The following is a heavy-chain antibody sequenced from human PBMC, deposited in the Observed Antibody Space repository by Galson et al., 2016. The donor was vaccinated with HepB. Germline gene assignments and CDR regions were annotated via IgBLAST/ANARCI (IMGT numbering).Heavy chain of an antibody. D-gene: IGHD3-9*01. CDR1: GFTFSNYG. Sequence: SLRLSCAASGFTFSNYGMHWVRQAPGKGLEWVALIWNDGSNKYYADSVKGRFTISRDNSKNTLYLQMNSLRAEDTAVYYCAKEGRDILTGYYNGDAFDIWGQGTMVTVSS. CDR2: IWNDGSNK. CDR3: AKEGRDILTGYYNGDAFDI. J-gene: IGHJ3*02. V-gene: IGHV3-33*06.